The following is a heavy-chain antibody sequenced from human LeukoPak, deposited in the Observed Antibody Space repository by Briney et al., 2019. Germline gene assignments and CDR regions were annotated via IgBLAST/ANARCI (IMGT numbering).Heavy chain of an antibody. J-gene: IGHJ3*02. CDR3: ARNSLAYGYYVPEAFDI. CDR1: GFTFSSYW. Sequence: PGGSLRLSCAASGFTFSSYWMHWVRQTPGKGLVWVSRINSDGSSTSYADSVKGRFTISRDNAKNTLYLQMNSLRAEDAAVYYCARNSLAYGYYVPEAFDIWGQGTMGTGSS. V-gene: IGHV3-74*01. CDR2: INSDGSST. D-gene: IGHD4-17*01.